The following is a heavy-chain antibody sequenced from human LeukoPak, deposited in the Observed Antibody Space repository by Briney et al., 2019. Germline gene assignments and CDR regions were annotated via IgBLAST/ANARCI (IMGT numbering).Heavy chain of an antibody. Sequence: GGSLRLSCAASGFTFSNAWMSWVRQAPGKGLEWFGRIKSKTDGGTTDYAAPVKGRFTISRDDSKNTLYLQMNSLKTEDTAVYYCFGEWLVRSIPFDYWGQGTLVTVSS. D-gene: IGHD6-19*01. V-gene: IGHV3-15*01. CDR3: FGEWLVRSIPFDY. CDR2: IKSKTDGGTT. J-gene: IGHJ4*02. CDR1: GFTFSNAW.